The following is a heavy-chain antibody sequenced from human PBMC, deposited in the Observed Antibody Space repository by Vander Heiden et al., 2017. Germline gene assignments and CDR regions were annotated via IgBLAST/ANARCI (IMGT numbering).Heavy chain of an antibody. J-gene: IGHJ4*02. D-gene: IGHD3-22*01. Sequence: EVYLVESGGGLVQPGGSLRLSCAASGFTFSTYSMNWVRQAPGKGLEWISYIGSNRGTIYDADAVKGRFTISRDNVKNSLYLQMNSLRDGDTAVYYCARDPGYSDSSGGDYWGQGTLVTVSS. CDR3: ARDPGYSDSSGGDY. CDR2: IGSNRGTI. V-gene: IGHV3-48*02. CDR1: GFTFSTYS.